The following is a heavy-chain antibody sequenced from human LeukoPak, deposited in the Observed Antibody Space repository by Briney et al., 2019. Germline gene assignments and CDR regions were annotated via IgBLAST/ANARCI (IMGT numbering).Heavy chain of an antibody. D-gene: IGHD3-10*01. J-gene: IGHJ5*02. CDR2: ISSSSSYI. CDR3: ARYRPMVRGVIWFDP. Sequence: PGGSLRLSCAASGFTFSSYSVNWVRQAPGKGLEWVSSISSSSSYIYYADSVKGRFTISRDNAKISLYLQMNSLRAEDTAVYYCARYRPMVRGVIWFDPWGQGTLVTVSS. CDR1: GFTFSSYS. V-gene: IGHV3-21*01.